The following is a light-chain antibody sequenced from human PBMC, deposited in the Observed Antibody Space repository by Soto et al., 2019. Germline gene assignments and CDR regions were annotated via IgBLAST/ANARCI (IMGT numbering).Light chain of an antibody. Sequence: QSALTQPASVSGSPGQSITISCTGTSSDVGRYNFVSWYQQHPGKAPKLMISDDSNRPSGISNRFSGSKSGKTASLTISGLQAEDEADYYCSSYTSRSTRVFGTGTKRTVL. CDR2: DDS. CDR1: SSDVGRYNF. CDR3: SSYTSRSTRV. J-gene: IGLJ1*01. V-gene: IGLV2-14*01.